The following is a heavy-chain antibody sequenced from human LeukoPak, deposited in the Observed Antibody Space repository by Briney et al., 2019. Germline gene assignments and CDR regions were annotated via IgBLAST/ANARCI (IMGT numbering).Heavy chain of an antibody. J-gene: IGHJ4*02. D-gene: IGHD3-10*01. V-gene: IGHV3-74*01. Sequence: PGRSLRLSCAVSGITFSSYWMHWVRQDPGRGLLWVSRINTQGTYTNYADSVKGRFTISRDNAKNTLYLQMSSLRADDKAVYYCVIDLGDYNDFWGQGTLVSVSS. CDR1: GITFSSYW. CDR2: INTQGTYT. CDR3: VIDLGDYNDF.